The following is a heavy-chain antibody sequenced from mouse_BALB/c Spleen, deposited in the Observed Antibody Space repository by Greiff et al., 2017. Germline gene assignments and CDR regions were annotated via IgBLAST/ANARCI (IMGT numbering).Heavy chain of an antibody. V-gene: IGHV1S132*01. Sequence: VQLQQSGAELVKPGASVKLSCKTSGYTFTSYWIQWVKQRPGQGLGWIGEIFPGTGTTYYNEKFKGKATLTIDTSSSTAYMQLSSLTSEDSAVYFCARRGNAMDYWGQGTSVTVSS. J-gene: IGHJ4*01. CDR1: GYTFTSYW. CDR3: ARRGNAMDY. CDR2: IFPGTGTT.